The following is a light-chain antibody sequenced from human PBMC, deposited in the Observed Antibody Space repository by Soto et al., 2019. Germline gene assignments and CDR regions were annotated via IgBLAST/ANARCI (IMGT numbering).Light chain of an antibody. V-gene: IGLV2-23*01. CDR1: SSDVGSYNF. CDR3: CSYAGSSTWV. Sequence: QSALTQPASVSGSPGQSITISCTGTSSDVGSYNFVSWYQQHPGKAPKLMIYEGSKRPSGVSNRFSGSKSGNTASLTISGLQAEDVADYYCCSYAGSSTWVFGTGTNLTVL. CDR2: EGS. J-gene: IGLJ1*01.